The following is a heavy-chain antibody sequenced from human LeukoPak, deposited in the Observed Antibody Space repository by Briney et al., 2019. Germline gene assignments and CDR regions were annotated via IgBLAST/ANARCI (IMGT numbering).Heavy chain of an antibody. V-gene: IGHV3-23*01. CDR1: GFTFSSYA. CDR2: ISNSGGST. J-gene: IGHJ4*02. Sequence: GGSLRLSCAASGFTFSSYAMSWVRQAPGKGLEWVSGISNSGGSTYYADSAKGRFTISRDNSKNTLYLQMNSLRAEDTAVYYCAKDQEQWLVRASDYWGQGTLVTV. D-gene: IGHD6-19*01. CDR3: AKDQEQWLVRASDY.